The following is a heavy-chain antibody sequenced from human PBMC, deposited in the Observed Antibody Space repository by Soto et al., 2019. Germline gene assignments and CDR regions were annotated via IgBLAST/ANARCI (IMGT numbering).Heavy chain of an antibody. J-gene: IGHJ6*03. Sequence: EVQLVESGGGLVQPGGSLRLSCAASGFTFSSYWMSWVRQAPGKGLEWVANIKQDGSEKYYVDSVKGRFTISRDNAKNSLYLQMNSLRAEDTAVYYCAREAIGVRGVLSSAYYYYYMDVWGKGTTVTVSS. CDR2: IKQDGSEK. D-gene: IGHD3-10*01. CDR3: AREAIGVRGVLSSAYYYYYMDV. CDR1: GFTFSSYW. V-gene: IGHV3-7*01.